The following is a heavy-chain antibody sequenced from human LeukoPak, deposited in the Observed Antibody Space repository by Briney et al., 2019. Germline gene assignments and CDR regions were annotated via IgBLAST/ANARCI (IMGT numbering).Heavy chain of an antibody. CDR1: GDSISSGGYS. J-gene: IGHJ3*01. V-gene: IGHV4-30-2*01. D-gene: IGHD3-3*01. CDR2: FYHGGST. CDR3: ARDEDDFTNSYST. Sequence: PSQTLSLTCAVSGDSISSGGYSWSWIRQPPGKGLEWFGYFYHGGSTYYSPSLTSRVTISVDTSKNQFSLKLNSVTAADTAVYYCARDEDDFTNSYSTWGQGTMVTVSS.